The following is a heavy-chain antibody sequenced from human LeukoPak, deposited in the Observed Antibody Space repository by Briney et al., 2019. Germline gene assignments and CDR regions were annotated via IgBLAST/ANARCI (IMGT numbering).Heavy chain of an antibody. CDR2: IYHSGST. J-gene: IGHJ5*02. CDR3: ARGDYGGYRWLFDP. CDR1: GGSFSGYY. V-gene: IGHV4-34*01. Sequence: SETLSLTCAVYGGSFSGYYWSWIRQPPGKGLEWIGEIYHSGSTNYNPSLKSRVTISVDKSKNQFSLKLSSVTAADTAVYYCARGDYGGYRWLFDPWGQGTLVTVSS. D-gene: IGHD4-17*01.